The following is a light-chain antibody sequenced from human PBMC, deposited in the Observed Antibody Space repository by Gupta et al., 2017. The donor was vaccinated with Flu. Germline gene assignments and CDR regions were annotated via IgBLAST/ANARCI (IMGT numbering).Light chain of an antibody. V-gene: IGKV1-5*03. J-gene: IGKJ1*01. CDR3: QQYSTYSWT. CDR1: QSFSSW. Sequence: DIQMTQSPSTLSASVGDRVTITCRASQSFSSWLAWYQQKPGKAPKLLIYKASSLETGVPSRFSGSGSGTEFTLTISSLQPDDFATYYCQQYSTYSWTFGQGTKVEIK. CDR2: KAS.